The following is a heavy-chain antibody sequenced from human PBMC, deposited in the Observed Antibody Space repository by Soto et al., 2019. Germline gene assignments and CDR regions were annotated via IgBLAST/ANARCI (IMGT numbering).Heavy chain of an antibody. CDR1: GGTFSSYA. CDR2: IIPIFGTA. V-gene: IGHV1-69*13. D-gene: IGHD1-26*01. Sequence: SVKVSCKASGGTFSSYAISWVRQAPGQGLEWMGGIIPIFGTANYAQKFQGRVAITADESTSTAYMELSSLRSEDTAVYYCAREMGATSNYYPYGMDFSGQGIIVTVSS. CDR3: AREMGATSNYYPYGMDF. J-gene: IGHJ6*02.